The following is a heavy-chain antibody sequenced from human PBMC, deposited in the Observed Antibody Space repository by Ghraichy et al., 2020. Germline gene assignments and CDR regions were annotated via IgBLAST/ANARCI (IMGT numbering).Heavy chain of an antibody. Sequence: SQTRSLTCTVSGGSISSYYWSWIRQPPGKGLEWIGYIYYSGSTNYNPSLKSRVTISVDTSKNQFSLKLSSVTAADTAVYYCARDYGGLDAFDIWGQGTMVTVSS. CDR1: GGSISSYY. V-gene: IGHV4-59*01. D-gene: IGHD4-23*01. CDR3: ARDYGGLDAFDI. J-gene: IGHJ3*02. CDR2: IYYSGST.